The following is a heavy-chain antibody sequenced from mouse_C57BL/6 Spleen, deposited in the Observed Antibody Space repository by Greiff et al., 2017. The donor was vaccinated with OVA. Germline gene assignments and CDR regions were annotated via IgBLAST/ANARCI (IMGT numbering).Heavy chain of an antibody. V-gene: IGHV1-72*01. CDR3: ARRFDY. Sequence: QVQLQQPGAELVKPGASVKLSCKASGYTFTSYWMHWVKQRPGRGLEWIGRIGPNSGGHKYNEKVNGKATLTVDKPSSADYMQLSSPSSEDSAVYYCARRFDYWGQGTTLTVSS. J-gene: IGHJ2*01. CDR1: GYTFTSYW. CDR2: IGPNSGGH.